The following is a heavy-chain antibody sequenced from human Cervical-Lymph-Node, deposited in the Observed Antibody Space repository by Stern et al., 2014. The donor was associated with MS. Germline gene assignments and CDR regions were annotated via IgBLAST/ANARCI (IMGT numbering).Heavy chain of an antibody. CDR1: GFPFSSYG. D-gene: IGHD5-24*01. V-gene: IGHV3-33*01. CDR3: ARGHIPYAYNYLFDY. CDR2: AWLDGSTA. Sequence: QVQLVESGGGVVQPGTSLRLSCAASGFPFSSYGMHWVRQAPGKGLEWVALAWLDGSTAYYTNSVKGRFTISRDKSKNTLSLQMNSLTAEDTAVYYCARGHIPYAYNYLFDYWGQGTLVTVSS. J-gene: IGHJ4*02.